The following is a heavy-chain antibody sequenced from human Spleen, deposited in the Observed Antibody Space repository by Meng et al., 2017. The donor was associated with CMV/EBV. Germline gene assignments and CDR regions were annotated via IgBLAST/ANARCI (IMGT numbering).Heavy chain of an antibody. CDR3: ARWSYSSSSLYYYYGMDV. J-gene: IGHJ6*02. CDR2: IYPDDSDT. V-gene: IGHV5-51*01. Sequence: GGSLRLSWKTSGYKFTTYWIAWVRQMPGKGLEWMGMIYPDDSDTRYSPSFQGQVTIAADKSTGTAYVQWSSLKASDTAMYYCARWSYSSSSLYYYYGMDVWGQGTTVTVSS. D-gene: IGHD6-6*01. CDR1: GYKFTTYW.